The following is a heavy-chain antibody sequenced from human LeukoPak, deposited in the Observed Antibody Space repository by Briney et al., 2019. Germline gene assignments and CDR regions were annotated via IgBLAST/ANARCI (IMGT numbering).Heavy chain of an antibody. CDR1: GFTFSSYG. CDR2: IWYDGSNK. CDR3: ARRYCSGGSCYSFRGDWFDP. D-gene: IGHD2-15*01. V-gene: IGHV3-33*01. Sequence: PGGSLRLSCAASGFTFSSYGMHWVRPAPGKGLEWVAVIWYDGSNKYYADSVKGRFTISRDNSKNTLYLQMNSLRAEDTAVYYCARRYCSGGSCYSFRGDWFDPWGQGTLVTVSS. J-gene: IGHJ5*02.